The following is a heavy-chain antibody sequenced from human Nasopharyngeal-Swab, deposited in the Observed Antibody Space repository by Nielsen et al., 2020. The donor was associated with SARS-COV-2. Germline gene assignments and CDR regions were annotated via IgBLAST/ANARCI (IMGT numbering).Heavy chain of an antibody. D-gene: IGHD3-10*01. J-gene: IGHJ4*02. CDR2: ISYDGSNK. V-gene: IGHV3-33*05. Sequence: GSLKISCAASGFTSSSYGMHWVRQAPGKGLEWVAVISYDGSNKYYADSVKGRFTISRDNSKNTLYLQMNSLRVEDTAVYYCADLLLGAVLWFGESHYWGQGTLVTVSS. CDR1: GFTSSSYG. CDR3: ADLLLGAVLWFGESHY.